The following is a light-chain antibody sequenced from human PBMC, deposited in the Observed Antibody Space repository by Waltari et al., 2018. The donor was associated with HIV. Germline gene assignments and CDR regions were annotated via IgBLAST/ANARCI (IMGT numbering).Light chain of an antibody. Sequence: QSVLTQPPSVSWAPGQRLPISCPGNPPNIWAGHPLHRYQPHPGTAPKLLIYGNTNRPSGVPDRCSGSTSGTSAALAIAGLQADDEADVYCQCYDSSLSGVIFGGGTKLTVL. J-gene: IGLJ2*01. V-gene: IGLV1-40*02. CDR2: GNT. CDR3: QCYDSSLSGVI. CDR1: PPNIWAGHP.